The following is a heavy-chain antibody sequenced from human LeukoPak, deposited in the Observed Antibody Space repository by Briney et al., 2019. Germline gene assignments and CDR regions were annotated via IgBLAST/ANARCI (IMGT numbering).Heavy chain of an antibody. CDR1: GFTFSSYA. CDR2: ISYDGSNK. Sequence: GGSLRLSCAASGFTFSSYAMHWVRQAPGKGLEWVALISYDGSNKYYANSVKGRFTISRDNSKNTLYLQMNSLRTEDTAVYYYARERSHLTSAALDYWGQGTLVTVSS. J-gene: IGHJ4*02. CDR3: ARERSHLTSAALDY. V-gene: IGHV3-30*04. D-gene: IGHD2-2*01.